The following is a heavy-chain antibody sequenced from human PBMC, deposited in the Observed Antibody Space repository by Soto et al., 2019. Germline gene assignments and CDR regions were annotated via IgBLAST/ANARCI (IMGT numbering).Heavy chain of an antibody. J-gene: IGHJ4*02. CDR3: VRGYCSAGGCDLRPGFDY. CDR2: IYYRAQWFY. Sequence: PSQTLSLTCAISGDSVSSNSAVWNWIRQSPSRGLEWLGRIYYRAQWFYEYAVSVKSRVTISPDTSRNQFSLQLTAVTPEDTAVYYCVRGYCSAGGCDLRPGFDYWGRGTLVPVAS. V-gene: IGHV6-1*01. D-gene: IGHD2-15*01. CDR1: GDSVSSNSAV.